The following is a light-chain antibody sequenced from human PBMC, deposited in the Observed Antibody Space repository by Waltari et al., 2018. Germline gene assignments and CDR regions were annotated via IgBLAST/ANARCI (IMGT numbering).Light chain of an antibody. CDR1: QSVGRS. CDR2: DAS. V-gene: IGKV3-20*01. CDR3: QKYVSLPAT. Sequence: EIVLTQSPGTLSLSPGERATLSYRASQSVGRSLAWYQQKPGQAPRLLIYDASSRAAGIPDRFSGSGSGTDFSLAISRLEPEDFAVYDCQKYVSLPATFGQGTKVEIK. J-gene: IGKJ1*01.